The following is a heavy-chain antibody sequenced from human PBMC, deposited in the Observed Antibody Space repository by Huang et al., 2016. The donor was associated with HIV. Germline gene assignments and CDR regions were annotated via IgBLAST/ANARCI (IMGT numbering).Heavy chain of an antibody. D-gene: IGHD3-22*01. Sequence: QVQLVASGGGVVRPGRSLRPSCAASRFTFSKFAMHWVRQAPVKGRGWVAVISYDVSSKHYADAVTGRLTISRDNSNNTLYLQMNSLTVEDTAVYYCTKGHYYDTNGYVAFDIWGQGTMVTVSS. J-gene: IGHJ3*02. CDR1: RFTFSKFA. CDR2: ISYDVSSK. CDR3: TKGHYYDTNGYVAFDI. V-gene: IGHV3-30*18.